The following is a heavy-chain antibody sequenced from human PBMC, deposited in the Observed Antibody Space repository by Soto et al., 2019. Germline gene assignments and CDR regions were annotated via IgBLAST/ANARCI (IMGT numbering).Heavy chain of an antibody. V-gene: IGHV1-2*04. CDR3: ARDGQLVGGSFDY. CDR1: GYTFTSYD. Sequence: ASVKVSCKASGYTFTSYDINWVRQATGQGLEWMGWINPNSGNTNYAQKFQGWVTMTRDTSISTAYMELSRLRSDDTAVYYCARDGQLVGGSFDYWGQGTLVTVSS. J-gene: IGHJ4*02. D-gene: IGHD6-6*01. CDR2: INPNSGNT.